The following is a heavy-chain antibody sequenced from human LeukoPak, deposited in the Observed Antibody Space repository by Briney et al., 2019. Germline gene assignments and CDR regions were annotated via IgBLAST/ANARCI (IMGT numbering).Heavy chain of an antibody. V-gene: IGHV3-30*18. Sequence: GGSLRLSCAASGFTFSSYGMHWVRQAPGKGLEWVAVISYDGSNKYYADSVKGRFTISRDNSKNTLYLQMNSLRAEDTAVYYCAKLGCSSTSCQLTYYYYYYMDVWGKGTTVTVSS. CDR3: AKLGCSSTSCQLTYYYYYYMDV. CDR1: GFTFSSYG. D-gene: IGHD2-2*01. CDR2: ISYDGSNK. J-gene: IGHJ6*03.